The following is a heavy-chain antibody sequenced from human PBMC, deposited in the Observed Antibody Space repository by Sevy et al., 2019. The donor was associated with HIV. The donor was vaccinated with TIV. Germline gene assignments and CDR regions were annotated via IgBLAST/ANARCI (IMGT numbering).Heavy chain of an antibody. D-gene: IGHD6-13*01. J-gene: IGHJ4*02. CDR1: GFTFSSYS. Sequence: GGSLRLSCAASGFTFSSYSMNWVRQAPGKGLEWVSYIRSSSGTIYYADSVKGRFTISRDNARNSLYLQMNSLRAEDPAVYYCVRDRSSTRDFDYWGQGTLVTVSS. CDR3: VRDRSSTRDFDY. CDR2: IRSSSGTI. V-gene: IGHV3-48*01.